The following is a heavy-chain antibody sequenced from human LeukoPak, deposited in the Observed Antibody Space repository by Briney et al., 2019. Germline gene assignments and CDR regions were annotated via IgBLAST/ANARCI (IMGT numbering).Heavy chain of an antibody. J-gene: IGHJ3*01. V-gene: IGHV1-2*02. CDR2: INPNSGGT. CDR3: ARIQYQVWFGENDAFDF. D-gene: IGHD3-10*01. CDR1: GYTFTGYY. Sequence: ASVKVSCKASGYTFTGYYMHWVRQAPGQGLEWMGWINPNSGGTNYAQKFQGRVTMTRDTSISTAYMELSRLRSDDTAVYYCARIQYQVWFGENDAFDFWGQGTMVTVSS.